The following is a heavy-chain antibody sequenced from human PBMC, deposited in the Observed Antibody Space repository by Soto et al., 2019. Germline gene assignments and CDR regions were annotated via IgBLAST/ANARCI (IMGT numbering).Heavy chain of an antibody. V-gene: IGHV1-24*01. Sequence: ASVKVSCKVSGYTLTELSMHWVRQAPGKGLEWMGGSDPEDGETIYAQKFQGRVTMTEDTSTDTAYMELSSLRSEDTAVYYCATADHYGDYVDYYYYYMDVWGKGTTVTVSS. D-gene: IGHD4-17*01. CDR1: GYTLTELS. CDR3: ATADHYGDYVDYYYYYMDV. CDR2: SDPEDGET. J-gene: IGHJ6*03.